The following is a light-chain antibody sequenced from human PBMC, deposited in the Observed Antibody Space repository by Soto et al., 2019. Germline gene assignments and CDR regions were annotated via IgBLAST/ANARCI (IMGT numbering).Light chain of an antibody. CDR1: QGISSY. CDR3: QHLIGYPIT. J-gene: IGKJ5*01. Sequence: DIQLTQSPSFLSASVGDRVTITCRASQGISSYLAWYQQKPGKAPKLLIYAASTLQSGVPSRFSGSGSGTEFTLTISSLQPEDFATYYCQHLIGYPITFGQGTRLEIK. CDR2: AAS. V-gene: IGKV1-9*01.